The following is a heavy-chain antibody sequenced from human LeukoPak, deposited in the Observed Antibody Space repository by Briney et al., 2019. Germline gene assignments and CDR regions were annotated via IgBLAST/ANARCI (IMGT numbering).Heavy chain of an antibody. CDR2: ISGSGGST. CDR3: AKGEYYDSSGYRPKYYYFDY. J-gene: IGHJ4*02. Sequence: GGSLRLSCAASGFTFISYAMSWVRQAPGKGLEWVSAISGSGGSTYYADSVKGRFTISRDNSKNTLYLQMNSLRAEDTAVYYCAKGEYYDSSGYRPKYYYFDYWGQGTLVTVSS. CDR1: GFTFISYA. D-gene: IGHD3-22*01. V-gene: IGHV3-23*01.